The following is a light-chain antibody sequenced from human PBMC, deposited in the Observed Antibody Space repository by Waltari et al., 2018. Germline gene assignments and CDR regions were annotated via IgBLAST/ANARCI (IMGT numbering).Light chain of an antibody. CDR3: AAWDDSRNGWV. Sequence: QSVLTQPPSASGTPGQTVPISCSGGDSNIARNSVNWYQKFPGAAPKLLIFRNNPRPSGVPDRFSGSKSGTSASLAISGLQSEDESDYFCAAWDDSRNGWVFGEGTRVAVL. J-gene: IGLJ3*02. CDR2: RNN. V-gene: IGLV1-44*01. CDR1: DSNIARNS.